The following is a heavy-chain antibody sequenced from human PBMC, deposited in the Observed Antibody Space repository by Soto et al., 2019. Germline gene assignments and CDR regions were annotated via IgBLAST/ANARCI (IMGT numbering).Heavy chain of an antibody. CDR3: AKGLAGGVIPLMDV. CDR2: ISGSGGST. J-gene: IGHJ6*02. D-gene: IGHD2-2*01. Sequence: EVQLLESGGGLVQHGGSLRLSCAASGFTFSSYAMSWVRQAPGKGLEWVSAISGSGGSTYYADSVKGRFTISRDNSKNTLYLQMNSLRAEDTAVYYCAKGLAGGVIPLMDVWGQGTTVTVSS. CDR1: GFTFSSYA. V-gene: IGHV3-23*01.